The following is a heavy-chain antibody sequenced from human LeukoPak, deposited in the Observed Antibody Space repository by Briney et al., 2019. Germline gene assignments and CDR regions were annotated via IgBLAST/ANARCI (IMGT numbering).Heavy chain of an antibody. Sequence: SETLSLTCTVSGGSISSGGYYWSWIRQHPGKGLEWIGYIYYSGSTYYNPSLKGRVTISVDTSKNQFSLKLSSVTAADTAVYYCARGEGADWNGGMDVWGQGTTVTVS. CDR3: ARGEGADWNGGMDV. CDR2: IYYSGST. J-gene: IGHJ6*02. CDR1: GGSISSGGYY. D-gene: IGHD1-1*01. V-gene: IGHV4-31*03.